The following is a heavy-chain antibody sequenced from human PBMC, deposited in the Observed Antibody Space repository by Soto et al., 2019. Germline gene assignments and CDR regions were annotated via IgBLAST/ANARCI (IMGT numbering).Heavy chain of an antibody. CDR3: ARGCWFGDNWFDP. D-gene: IGHD3-10*01. Sequence: QGQLVQSGAEVKKPGSSVKVSCKASGGTFSSYAISWVRQAPGQGLEWMGGIIPIFGTANYAQKFQGRVTITADESTSTGDMELSSLRSEDAAVYYCARGCWFGDNWFDPWGQGTLVTVSS. CDR1: GGTFSSYA. J-gene: IGHJ5*02. V-gene: IGHV1-69*01. CDR2: IIPIFGTA.